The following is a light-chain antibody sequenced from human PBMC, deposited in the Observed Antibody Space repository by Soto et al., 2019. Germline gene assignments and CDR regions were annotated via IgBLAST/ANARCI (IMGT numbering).Light chain of an antibody. V-gene: IGLV2-14*01. Sequence: QSALTQPPSASGSPGQSVTISCTGTSSDVGTHGYVSWYQQHAGKAPKLVIYDVANRPSGVSNRFSGSKSGSTASLIISRLQTEDEADYYCVSYTSSTTYVFGTGTQLTVL. CDR3: VSYTSSTTYV. J-gene: IGLJ1*01. CDR1: SSDVGTHGY. CDR2: DVA.